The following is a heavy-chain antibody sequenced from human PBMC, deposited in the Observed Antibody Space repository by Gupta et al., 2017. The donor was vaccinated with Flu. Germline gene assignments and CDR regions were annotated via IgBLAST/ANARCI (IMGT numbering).Heavy chain of an antibody. D-gene: IGHD6-13*01. V-gene: IGHV4-31*03. Sequence: QVQLQESGPGLVKPSQTLSLSCSVSGGSLSTEGYYWSWIRQVPGKGLEWLGYIYYSGSAYDNPSRKSRLSMSVDTSAKQFSLKLTSVNAADTDDYYCARDRIALARRYFDLCVPVTQVTVS. CDR1: GGSLSTEGYY. CDR2: IYYSGSA. CDR3: ARDRIALARRYFDL. J-gene: IGHJ2*01.